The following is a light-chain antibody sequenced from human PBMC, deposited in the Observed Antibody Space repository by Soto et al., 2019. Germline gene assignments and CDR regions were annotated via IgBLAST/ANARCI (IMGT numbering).Light chain of an antibody. Sequence: QSVLAQPASVSGSPGQSITISCTGSFSDIAVFNYVSWYQQYPGRAPKLLIYQVTSRASGVSHRFSGSKSGNTASLTISGLQPEDEAEYYCNSYSSTNFYVFGTGTKVTLL. J-gene: IGLJ1*01. CDR2: QVT. CDR1: FSDIAVFNY. CDR3: NSYSSTNFYV. V-gene: IGLV2-14*01.